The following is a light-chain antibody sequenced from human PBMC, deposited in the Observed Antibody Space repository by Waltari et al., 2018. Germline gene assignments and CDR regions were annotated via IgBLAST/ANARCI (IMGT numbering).Light chain of an antibody. CDR2: LGS. CDR1: QSLPHSNGYNY. Sequence: DIVMTQSPLSLPVTPGEPASIPCRSSQSLPHSNGYNYLDWYLQKPGQSPQLLIYLGSNRASGVPDRFSGSGSGTDFTLKISRVEAEDVGVYYCMQALQTPSTFGQGTRLEIK. J-gene: IGKJ5*01. CDR3: MQALQTPST. V-gene: IGKV2-28*01.